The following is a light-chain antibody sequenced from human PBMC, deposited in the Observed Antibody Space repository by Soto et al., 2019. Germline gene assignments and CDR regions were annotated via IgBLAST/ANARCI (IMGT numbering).Light chain of an antibody. CDR3: QQYNNLPLS. Sequence: EIVMTQSPAILSVSPGERATLSCRASQSVSSTLPCSQQNPGHTPSLLIYDASSRATGIQARFSGSGSGTDFTLTISSLQSEDVAVYYCQQYNNLPLSFGGGTNVEIK. V-gene: IGKV3-15*01. CDR2: DAS. J-gene: IGKJ4*01. CDR1: QSVSST.